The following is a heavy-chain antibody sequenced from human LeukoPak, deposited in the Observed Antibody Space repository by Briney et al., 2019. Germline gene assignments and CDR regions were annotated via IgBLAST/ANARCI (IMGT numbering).Heavy chain of an antibody. D-gene: IGHD3-22*01. CDR1: GYTFTGCY. V-gene: IGHV1-2*02. CDR3: ARDSLPYYYDSSGYYGGYYFDY. CDR2: INPNSGGT. J-gene: IGHJ4*02. Sequence: ASVKVSCKASGYTFTGCYMHWVRQAPGQGLEWMGWINPNSGGTNYAQKFQGRVTMTRDTSISTAYMELSRLRSDDTAVYYCARDSLPYYYDSSGYYGGYYFDYWGQGTLVTVSS.